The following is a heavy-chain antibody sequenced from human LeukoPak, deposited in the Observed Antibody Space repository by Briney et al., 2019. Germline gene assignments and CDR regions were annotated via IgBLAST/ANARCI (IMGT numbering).Heavy chain of an antibody. D-gene: IGHD2-2*01. CDR3: ARRDCSSTSCSFDY. J-gene: IGHJ4*02. CDR1: GYSFNNYW. Sequence: GESLKISCKGSGYSFNNYWIGWVRQMPGKGLEWVGIIYPGDSDTRYSPSFQGQVTISVDKSISTAYLQWRSLKASDTAMYYCARRDCSSTSCSFDYWGQGTLVTVSS. V-gene: IGHV5-51*01. CDR2: IYPGDSDT.